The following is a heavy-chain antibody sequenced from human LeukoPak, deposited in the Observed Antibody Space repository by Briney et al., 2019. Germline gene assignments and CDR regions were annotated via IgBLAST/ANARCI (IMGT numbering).Heavy chain of an antibody. CDR2: ISSSGSTI. CDR1: GFTFSDYY. Sequence: GGSLRLSCAASGFTFSDYYMSWIRQAPGKGLEWVSYISSSGSTIYYADSVKGRFTISRDNAKNSLYLQMNSLRAEDTAVYYCARDSDSASTVVVPAATQSVDYYYMDVWGKGTTVTVSS. V-gene: IGHV3-11*01. J-gene: IGHJ6*03. D-gene: IGHD2-2*01. CDR3: ARDSDSASTVVVPAATQSVDYYYMDV.